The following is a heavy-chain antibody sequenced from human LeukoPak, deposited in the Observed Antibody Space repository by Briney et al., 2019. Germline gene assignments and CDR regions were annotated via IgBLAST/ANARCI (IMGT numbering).Heavy chain of an antibody. J-gene: IGHJ4*02. Sequence: SETLSLTCAVYGGSFSSYYWSWIRQSPGKGLEWIAEINHRGDTNYNPSVKSRVTISVDTSKNQFSLKVTSLTAADTAVYYCARGSGWYFYWGQGTLVTVSS. CDR2: INHRGDT. D-gene: IGHD6-19*01. CDR3: ARGSGWYFY. CDR1: GGSFSSYY. V-gene: IGHV4-34*01.